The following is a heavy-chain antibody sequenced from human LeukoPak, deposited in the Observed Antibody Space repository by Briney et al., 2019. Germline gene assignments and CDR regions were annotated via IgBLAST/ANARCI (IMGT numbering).Heavy chain of an antibody. Sequence: SETLSLTCAVSGGSISSSNWWSWVRQPPGKGLEWIGEIYHSGSTNYNPFLKSRVTISVDKSKNQFSLKLSSVTAADTAVYYCARVSGTGEYFDLWGRGTLVTVSS. V-gene: IGHV4-4*02. CDR1: GGSISSSNW. CDR2: IYHSGST. CDR3: ARVSGTGEYFDL. J-gene: IGHJ2*01. D-gene: IGHD3-10*01.